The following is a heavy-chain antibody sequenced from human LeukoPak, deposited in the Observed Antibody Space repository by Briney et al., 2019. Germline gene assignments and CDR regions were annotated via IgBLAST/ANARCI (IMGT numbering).Heavy chain of an antibody. CDR3: AREGQQLNGGYYYGMDV. CDR2: IIPILGIA. J-gene: IGHJ6*02. D-gene: IGHD6-13*01. CDR1: GGTFSSYA. Sequence: SVKVSCKASGGTFSSYAISWVRQAPGQGLEWMGRIIPILGIANYAQKFQGRVTITADKSTSTAYMELGSLRSEDTAVYYCAREGQQLNGGYYYGMDVWGQGTTVTVSS. V-gene: IGHV1-69*04.